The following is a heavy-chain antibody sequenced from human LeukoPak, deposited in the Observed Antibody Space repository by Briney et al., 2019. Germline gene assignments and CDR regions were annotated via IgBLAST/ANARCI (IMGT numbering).Heavy chain of an antibody. Sequence: GGSLRLSCAASGFTFSSYWMSWVRQAPGKGLEWVANIKQDGSEKYYVDSVKGRFTISRDNAKNSLYLQMNSLRAEDTAVYYCARDIETYYDFWSGLDYWGQGTLVTVSS. CDR2: IKQDGSEK. V-gene: IGHV3-7*01. J-gene: IGHJ4*02. CDR3: ARDIETYYDFWSGLDY. D-gene: IGHD3-3*01. CDR1: GFTFSSYW.